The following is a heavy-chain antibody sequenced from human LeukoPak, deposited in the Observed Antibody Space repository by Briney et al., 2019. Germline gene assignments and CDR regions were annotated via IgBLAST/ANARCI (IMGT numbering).Heavy chain of an antibody. CDR1: GGSISSYY. Sequence: PSQTLSLTCTVYGGSISSYYWSWIRQSPGKGLEWIGHIYSSGSTNYNPSLKSRVTISIDTSKNQFSLKLSSVTAADTALYYCARNYDNSGYTAFGYWGRGTLVTVSS. CDR3: ARNYDNSGYTAFGY. V-gene: IGHV4-59*01. D-gene: IGHD3-22*01. CDR2: IYSSGST. J-gene: IGHJ4*02.